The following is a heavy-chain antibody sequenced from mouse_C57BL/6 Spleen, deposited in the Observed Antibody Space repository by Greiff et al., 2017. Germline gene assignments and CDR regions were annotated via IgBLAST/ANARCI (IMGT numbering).Heavy chain of an antibody. D-gene: IGHD2-4*01. J-gene: IGHJ4*01. CDR1: GYTFTDYE. CDR3: TRGDYDVEDAMDY. V-gene: IGHV1-15*01. CDR2: IDPETGGT. Sequence: QVQLQQSGAELVRPGASVTLSCKASGYTFTDYEMHWVKQTPVHGLEWIGAIDPETGGTAYNQKFKGKAILTADKSSSTAYMELRSLTSEDSAVYYCTRGDYDVEDAMDYWGQGTSVTVSS.